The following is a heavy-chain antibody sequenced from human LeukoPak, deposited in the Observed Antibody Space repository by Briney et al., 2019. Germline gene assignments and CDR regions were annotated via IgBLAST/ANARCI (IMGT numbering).Heavy chain of an antibody. V-gene: IGHV4-59*05. D-gene: IGHD3-16*02. J-gene: IGHJ5*02. CDR2: IYYSGST. CDR1: GGSISSYY. Sequence: PSETLSLTCTVSGGSISSYYWSWIRQPPGKGLEWIGSIYYSGSTYYNPSLKSRVTISVDTSKNQFSLKLSSVTAADTAVCYCARHLAVITNWFDPWGQGTLVTVSS. CDR3: ARHLAVITNWFDP.